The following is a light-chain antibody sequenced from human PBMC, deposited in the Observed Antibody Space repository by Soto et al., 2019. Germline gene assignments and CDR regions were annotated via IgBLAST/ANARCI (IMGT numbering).Light chain of an antibody. J-gene: IGLJ1*01. CDR3: KSYAGSNTYV. CDR2: EVV. CDR1: KNDIGVYDF. Sequence: QSALTQPPSASGSPGQSVTISCTGTKNDIGVYDFVSWYQHHPGKAPRLIIYEVVQRPSGVPDRFSGSKSGNTASLTVSGVQAADEADYFCKSYAGSNTYVFGSGTKVTV. V-gene: IGLV2-8*01.